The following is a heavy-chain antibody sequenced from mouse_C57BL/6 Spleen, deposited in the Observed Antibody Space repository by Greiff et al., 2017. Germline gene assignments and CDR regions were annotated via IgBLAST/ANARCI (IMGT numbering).Heavy chain of an antibody. CDR1: GFNIKDDY. D-gene: IGHD1-1*01. CDR3: TPYGNSPWFAY. J-gene: IGHJ3*01. Sequence: VQLQQSGAELVRPGASVKLSCTASGFNIKDDYMHWVKQRPEQGLEWIGWIDPENGDTASASKFQGKATITADTSSNTAYLQLSSLTSEDTAVYYCTPYGNSPWFAYWGQGTLVTVSA. V-gene: IGHV14-4*01. CDR2: IDPENGDT.